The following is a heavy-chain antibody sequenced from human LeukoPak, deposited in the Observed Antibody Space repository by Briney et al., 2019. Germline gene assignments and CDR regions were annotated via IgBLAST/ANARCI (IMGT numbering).Heavy chain of an antibody. J-gene: IGHJ4*02. V-gene: IGHV3-53*01. Sequence: GSLRLSCAASGFTVSSNYMSWVRQGPGKGLECVSVISNDGDTYYADSVKGRFTISRDTSKNTVSLQMNSLRAEDTAVYYCAGDKTTGGWYEFDYWGQGTLVTVSS. CDR1: GFTVSSNY. D-gene: IGHD6-19*01. CDR2: ISNDGDT. CDR3: AGDKTTGGWYEFDY.